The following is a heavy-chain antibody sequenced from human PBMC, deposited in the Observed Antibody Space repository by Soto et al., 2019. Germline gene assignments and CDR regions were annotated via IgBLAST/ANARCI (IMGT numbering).Heavy chain of an antibody. Sequence: GSLRLSCAASGFSFSSYWINWVRQAPGKGLEWVANMNTDGSAQYYVDSVKGRFTISRDNAKNSVSLQMNSLRAEDAAVYYCLSGRGYWGQGT. V-gene: IGHV3-7*01. CDR3: LSGRGY. CDR2: MNTDGSAQ. CDR1: GFSFSSYW. J-gene: IGHJ4*02.